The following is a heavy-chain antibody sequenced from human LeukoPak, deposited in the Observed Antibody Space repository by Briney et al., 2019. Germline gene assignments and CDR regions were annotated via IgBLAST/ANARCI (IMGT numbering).Heavy chain of an antibody. CDR2: ISAYNGNT. Sequence: ASVKVSCKASGYTFTSYGISWVRQAPGQGLEWMGWISAYNGNTNYAQKLQGRVTMTTDTSTSTAYMELSSLRSEDTAVYYCASLRRGYSYPWWFDPWGQGTLVTVSS. D-gene: IGHD5-18*01. J-gene: IGHJ5*02. CDR3: ASLRRGYSYPWWFDP. V-gene: IGHV1-18*01. CDR1: GYTFTSYG.